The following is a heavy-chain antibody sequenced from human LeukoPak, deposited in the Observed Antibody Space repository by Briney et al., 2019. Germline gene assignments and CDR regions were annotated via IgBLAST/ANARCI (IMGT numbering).Heavy chain of an antibody. D-gene: IGHD4-17*01. J-gene: IGHJ4*02. V-gene: IGHV4-34*01. CDR1: GGSFSGYY. CDR3: ASHTPVTTVI. Sequence: SETLSLTCAVYGGSFSGYYWSWIRQPPGKGLEWIGEINHSGSTNYNPSLKSRVTISVDTSKNQFSLKLSSVTAADTAVYYCASHTPVTTVIWGQGTLVTVSS. CDR2: INHSGST.